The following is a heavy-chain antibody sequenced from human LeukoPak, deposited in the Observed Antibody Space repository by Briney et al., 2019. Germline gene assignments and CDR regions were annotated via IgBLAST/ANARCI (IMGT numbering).Heavy chain of an antibody. CDR3: ARGRYCSGGSCYSLYYYYYMDV. J-gene: IGHJ6*03. CDR2: IYSSGST. V-gene: IGHV4-59*12. D-gene: IGHD2-15*01. Sequence: PSETLSLTCNVSGGSIRGYYWSWIRQPPGKGLEWIGYIYSSGSTNYNPSLKSRVTISVDTSKNQFSLKLSSVTAADTAVYYCARGRYCSGGSCYSLYYYYYMDVWGKGTTVTVSS. CDR1: GGSIRGYY.